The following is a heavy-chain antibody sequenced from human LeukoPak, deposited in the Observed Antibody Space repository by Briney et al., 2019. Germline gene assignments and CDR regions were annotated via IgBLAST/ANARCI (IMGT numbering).Heavy chain of an antibody. Sequence: ASVKVSCKASGYTFTSYYMHWVRQAPGQGLEWMGIINPSGGSTSYAQKFQGRVTMTRDTSTSTVYMELSSLRSEDTAVYYCARVGDSGAYSYYFDYWGQGTLVTVSS. J-gene: IGHJ4*02. CDR1: GYTFTSYY. CDR2: INPSGGST. V-gene: IGHV1-46*01. D-gene: IGHD3-22*01. CDR3: ARVGDSGAYSYYFDY.